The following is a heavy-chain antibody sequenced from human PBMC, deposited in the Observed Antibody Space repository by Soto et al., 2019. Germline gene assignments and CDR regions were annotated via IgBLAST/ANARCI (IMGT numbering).Heavy chain of an antibody. D-gene: IGHD3-3*01. CDR1: GYPVTAYY. CDR3: ARGGGVGVAGSAAFDM. CDR2: INPATGAA. V-gene: IGHV1-2*02. J-gene: IGHJ3*02. Sequence: QLHLVQSGAVVKKPGASVTVSCSASGYPVTAYYMHWVRQAPGRGLEWMGGINPATGAAKYTQTFRGRVPLTRDTSTSTVFMELSCLTSENPAGFYCARGGGVGVAGSAAFDMWGQGTLVTVSS.